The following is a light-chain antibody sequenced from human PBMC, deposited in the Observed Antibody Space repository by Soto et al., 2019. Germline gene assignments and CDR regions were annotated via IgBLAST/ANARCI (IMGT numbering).Light chain of an antibody. CDR2: ANI. CDR1: SSNIGADYD. V-gene: IGLV1-40*01. Sequence: QSVLTQPPSVSGAPGQRVTISCTGSSSNIGADYDIHWYQHLPGTAPKLLIYANINRPSGVPDRFSGSKSGTSASLAITKLQAEDEADYYCQSYDSSLSGFWVFGGGTKLTVL. CDR3: QSYDSSLSGFWV. J-gene: IGLJ3*02.